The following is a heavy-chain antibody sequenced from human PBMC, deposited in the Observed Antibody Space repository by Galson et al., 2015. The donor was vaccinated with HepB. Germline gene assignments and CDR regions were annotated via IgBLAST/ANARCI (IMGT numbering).Heavy chain of an antibody. CDR2: IIPMVGLI. CDR3: ARDSPPGSYDNNWFES. J-gene: IGHJ5*01. CDR1: GVTLRSNS. Sequence: SVKVSCKASGVTLRSNSISWVRQTPGQGLEWMGRIIPMVGLINNAQNFQGRVTLSADKSTNIAYMELSSLRSEDTAVYFCARDSPPGSYDNNWFESW. V-gene: IGHV1-69*04. D-gene: IGHD3-10*01.